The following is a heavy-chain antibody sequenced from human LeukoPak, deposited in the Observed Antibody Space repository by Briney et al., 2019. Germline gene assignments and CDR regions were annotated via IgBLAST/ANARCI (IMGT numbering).Heavy chain of an antibody. CDR1: GGTFSSYA. CDR2: IIPIFGTA. Sequence: ASVKVSCKASGGTFSSYAISWVRQAPGQGLEWMGGIIPIFGTANYAQKFQGRVTITADESTSTAYMELRSLRSDDTAVYYCARDPAIAVAGTTGMDVWGQGTTVTVSS. J-gene: IGHJ6*02. D-gene: IGHD6-19*01. CDR3: ARDPAIAVAGTTGMDV. V-gene: IGHV1-69*13.